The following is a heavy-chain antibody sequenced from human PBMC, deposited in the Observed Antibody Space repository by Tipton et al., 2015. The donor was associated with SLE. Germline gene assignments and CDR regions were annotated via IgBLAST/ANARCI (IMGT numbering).Heavy chain of an antibody. D-gene: IGHD1-1*01. Sequence: SLRLSCAASGFTFSSYWMHWVRQAPGKGLEWVSVIYSGGSTYYADSVKGRFTISRHNSKNTLYLQMNSLRAEDTAVYYCASGGEERYFDLWGRGTLVTVSS. J-gene: IGHJ2*01. CDR1: GFTFSSYW. CDR3: ASGGEERYFDL. CDR2: IYSGGST. V-gene: IGHV3-53*04.